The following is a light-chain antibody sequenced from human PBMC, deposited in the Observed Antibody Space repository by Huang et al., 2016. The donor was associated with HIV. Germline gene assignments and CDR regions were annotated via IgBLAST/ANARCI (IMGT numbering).Light chain of an antibody. CDR1: QSVSNE. Sequence: EIVMTQSPGTLSVSPGERATLSCRASQSVSNEVALLQQKPGQAPRLLIYGANIRPSGTPAGFSGSGSGTEFTLTISSLQSEDFAIYYCQQYNDWPWTFGQGTKVEIK. CDR3: QQYNDWPWT. CDR2: GAN. J-gene: IGKJ1*01. V-gene: IGKV3-15*01.